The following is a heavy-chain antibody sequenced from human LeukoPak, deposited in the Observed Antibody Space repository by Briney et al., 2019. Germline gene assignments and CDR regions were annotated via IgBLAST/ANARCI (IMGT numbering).Heavy chain of an antibody. J-gene: IGHJ4*02. D-gene: IGHD3-22*01. CDR2: ISSDGSNK. CDR3: ARGRYYDRSYYFDY. CDR1: GLTFSTYA. V-gene: IGHV3-30*04. Sequence: GGSLRLSCAASGLTFSTYAMHWVRQAPGKGLGWVAVISSDGSNKYYADSVKGRFTISRDSSKNTLYLQVNSLRAEDTAVYYCARGRYYDRSYYFDYLGQGTLVTVSS.